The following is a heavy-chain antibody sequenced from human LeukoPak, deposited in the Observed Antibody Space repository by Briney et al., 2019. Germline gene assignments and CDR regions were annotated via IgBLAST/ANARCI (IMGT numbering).Heavy chain of an antibody. CDR3: ARASVTYYCYYYMDV. J-gene: IGHJ6*03. CDR2: IYYSGST. D-gene: IGHD4-11*01. Sequence: SETLSLTCTVSGGSISSYYWSWIRQPPGKGLEWIGYIYYSGSTNYNPSLKSRVTISVDTSKNQFSLKLSSVTAADTAVYYCARASVTYYCYYYMDVWGKGTTVTVSS. CDR1: GGSISSYY. V-gene: IGHV4-59*01.